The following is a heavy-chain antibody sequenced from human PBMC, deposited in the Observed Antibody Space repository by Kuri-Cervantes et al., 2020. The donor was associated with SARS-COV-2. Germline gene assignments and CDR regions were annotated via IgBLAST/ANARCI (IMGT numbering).Heavy chain of an antibody. J-gene: IGHJ6*02. V-gene: IGHV3-11*01. Sequence: GESLKISCAASGFTFSDYYMSWIRQAPGKGLEWVSYISSSDSTIYYADSVKGRFTISRDNAKNSLYLQMNSLRAEDTAVYYCARGAHDYYYYGMDVWGQGTTVTVSS. CDR1: GFTFSDYY. CDR3: ARGAHDYYYYGMDV. CDR2: ISSSDSTI.